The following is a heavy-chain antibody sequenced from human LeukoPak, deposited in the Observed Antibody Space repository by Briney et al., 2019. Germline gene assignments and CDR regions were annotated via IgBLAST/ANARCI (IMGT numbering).Heavy chain of an antibody. D-gene: IGHD6-19*01. CDR2: ISAYNGNP. CDR1: GYTFTSYG. Sequence: ASVKVSCKASGYTFTSYGISWVRQAPGQGLEWMGWISAYNGNPNYAQKVQGGVTMTTDTSTSTAYMELRSLRSDDTAVYYCARGLQENLAWLTAFSAFDIWGQGTMVTVSS. V-gene: IGHV1-18*01. CDR3: ARGLQENLAWLTAFSAFDI. J-gene: IGHJ3*02.